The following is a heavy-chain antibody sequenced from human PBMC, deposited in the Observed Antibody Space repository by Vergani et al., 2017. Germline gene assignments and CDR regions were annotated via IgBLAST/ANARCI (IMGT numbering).Heavy chain of an antibody. V-gene: IGHV4-31*03. J-gene: IGHJ4*02. D-gene: IGHD6-13*01. CDR3: ARAPLGGYSSIWYGELYYFDY. CDR2: IYYSGST. CDR1: GGSISSGGYY. Sequence: QVQLQESGPGLVKPSQTLSLTCTVSGGSISSGGYYWSWIRQPPGKGLEWIGYIYYSGSTYYNPSLKSRVTISVDTSKNQFSLKLSSVTAANTAVYYCARAPLGGYSSIWYGELYYFDYWGQGTLVTVSS.